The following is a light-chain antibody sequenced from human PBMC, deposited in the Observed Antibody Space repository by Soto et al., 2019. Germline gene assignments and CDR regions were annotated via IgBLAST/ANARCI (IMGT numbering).Light chain of an antibody. V-gene: IGKV3-11*01. CDR2: ESS. CDR1: QSVSSN. CDR3: QQRSNWPIT. J-gene: IGKJ5*01. Sequence: EIVMTQSPATLSVSPGERATLSCRASQSVSSNLDWYQQKPGQAPRFLIYESSNRATGIAARFSGSGSGTDFTLTISSLEPEDFALYYCQQRSNWPITFGQGTRLEIK.